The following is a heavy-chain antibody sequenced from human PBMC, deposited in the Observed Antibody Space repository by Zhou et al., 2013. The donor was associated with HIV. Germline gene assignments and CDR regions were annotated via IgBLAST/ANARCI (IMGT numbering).Heavy chain of an antibody. V-gene: IGHV1-18*01. CDR3: AREDTVMAYSY. CDR2: ISTYNGNT. J-gene: IGHJ4*02. D-gene: IGHD5-18*01. CDR1: GYTFTSYG. Sequence: QVQLVQSGGEVKKPGASVTVSCTASGYTFTSYGISWVRQAPGQGLEWMGWISTYNGNTHFAQKFQGRVTMTTDTSTTTAYMELRSLRSEDTAVYYCAREDTVMAYSYWGQGTLVTVSS.